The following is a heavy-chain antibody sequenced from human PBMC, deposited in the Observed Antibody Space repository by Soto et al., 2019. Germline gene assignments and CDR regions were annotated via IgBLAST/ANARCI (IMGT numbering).Heavy chain of an antibody. CDR3: ARDLGEASAI. V-gene: IGHV3-21*01. CDR1: GFPFRSSS. D-gene: IGHD3-10*01. CDR2: ISSSSYI. Sequence: GGSLRLSCAASGFPFRSSSLNWVRQAPGKGLEWVSSISSSSYIYYADSVKGRFTISRDNAKNSLYLQTNSLRADDTAVYYCARDLGEASAIWGQGTLVTVSS. J-gene: IGHJ4*02.